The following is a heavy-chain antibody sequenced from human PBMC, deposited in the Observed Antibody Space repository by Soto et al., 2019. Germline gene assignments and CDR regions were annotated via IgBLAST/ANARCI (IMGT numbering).Heavy chain of an antibody. D-gene: IGHD3-10*01. CDR3: ARVGPGSSNSDYYYYYMDV. V-gene: IGHV4-31*03. CDR1: GGSISSGGYY. CDR2: IYYSGST. Sequence: SETLSLTCTVSGGSISSGGYYWSWIRQHPGKGLEWIGYIYYSGSTYYNPSLKSRVTISVDTSKYQFSLKLSSVTAADTAVYYWARVGPGSSNSDYYYYYMDVWGKGTTVTVSS. J-gene: IGHJ6*03.